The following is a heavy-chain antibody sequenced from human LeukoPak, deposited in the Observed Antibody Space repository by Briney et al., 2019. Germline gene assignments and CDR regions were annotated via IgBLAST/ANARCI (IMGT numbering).Heavy chain of an antibody. CDR1: GYTFTSYD. CDR3: ARGAAAAGNDY. Sequence: ASVKVSCKASGYTFTSYDINWVRQATGQGLEWMGWMNPNSGNTGYAQKFQGRVTITRNTSISTAYMELSSLGSEDTAVYYCARGAAAAGNDYWGQGTLVTVSS. J-gene: IGHJ4*02. CDR2: MNPNSGNT. V-gene: IGHV1-8*03. D-gene: IGHD6-13*01.